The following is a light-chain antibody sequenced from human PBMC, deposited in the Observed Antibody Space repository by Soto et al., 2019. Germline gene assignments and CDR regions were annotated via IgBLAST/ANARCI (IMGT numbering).Light chain of an antibody. CDR2: GNI. CDR3: QSYDSSLTVV. J-gene: IGLJ2*01. CDR1: SSNIGAGYD. Sequence: QSVLTQPPSVSGAPGQRVTISCTGSSSNIGAGYDAHWYQQVPGTAPKLLIYGNIKRPSGVPDRFSGSKSGTSASLAITGLQADDEADYYCQSYDSSLTVVFGGGTKLTVL. V-gene: IGLV1-40*01.